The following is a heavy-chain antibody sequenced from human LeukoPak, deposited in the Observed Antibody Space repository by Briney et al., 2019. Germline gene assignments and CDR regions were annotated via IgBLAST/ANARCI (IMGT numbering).Heavy chain of an antibody. CDR3: ARQYSSAWQYFDC. D-gene: IGHD6-19*01. Sequence: EPSETLSLTCTVSGGSISSGGYYWGWIRQPPGEGLEWIGTIYFSGSTYYNPSLKSRVTISVDTSKNQFSLKLNSVTAADTAVYYCARQYSSAWQYFDCWGQGTLVTVSS. CDR1: GGSISSGGYY. J-gene: IGHJ4*02. V-gene: IGHV4-39*01. CDR2: IYFSGST.